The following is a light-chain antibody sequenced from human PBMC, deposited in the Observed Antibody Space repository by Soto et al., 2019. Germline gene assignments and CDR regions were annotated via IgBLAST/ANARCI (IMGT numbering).Light chain of an antibody. V-gene: IGKV3-20*01. Sequence: EIVLTQPPDTLSLSPGERATLSCRASQNVSSSYFAWYQQKPGQAPRLLIYGASRRATGIPDRFSGSGSGTDFTLTISRLEPEDFAVYFCQQYGSSPITFGQGTRLEIK. CDR2: GAS. CDR1: QNVSSSY. J-gene: IGKJ5*01. CDR3: QQYGSSPIT.